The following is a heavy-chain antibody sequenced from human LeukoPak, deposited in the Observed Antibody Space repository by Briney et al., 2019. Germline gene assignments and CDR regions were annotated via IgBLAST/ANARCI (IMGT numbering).Heavy chain of an antibody. CDR3: ARLGSSWNFDY. CDR2: INPGDSGT. D-gene: IGHD6-13*01. Sequence: GESLKISCKGSGYSFSSYWIGCLRQMPGKGLEWMRIINPGDSGTRYSPSFQGQVTISADKSISPAYLQWSSLKDSDTAIYYCARLGSSWNFDYWGHGTLVTVSS. CDR1: GYSFSSYW. J-gene: IGHJ4*01. V-gene: IGHV5-51*01.